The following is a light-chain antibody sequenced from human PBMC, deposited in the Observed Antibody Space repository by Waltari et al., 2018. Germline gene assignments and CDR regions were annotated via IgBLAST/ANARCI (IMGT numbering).Light chain of an antibody. Sequence: QSALTQPASVSGSPGQSITISCTGTSRHVGFYNYVAWYQQHPGKAPKLRIDDVSERPAGVSDRFSGSKSGNTASLTISGLQAEDEADYYCNSYTGSSSWVFGGGTKLTVL. V-gene: IGLV2-14*01. CDR2: DVS. CDR3: NSYTGSSSWV. J-gene: IGLJ3*02. CDR1: SRHVGFYNY.